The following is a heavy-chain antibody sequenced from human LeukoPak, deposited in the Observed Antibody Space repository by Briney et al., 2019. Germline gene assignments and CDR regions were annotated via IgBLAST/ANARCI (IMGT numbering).Heavy chain of an antibody. V-gene: IGHV3-11*01. CDR3: ARVSCDPPVGCFDY. Sequence: GSLRLSCAASGFTFSDYYMSWIRRAPGKGLEWVSYISSSGSTIYYADSVKGRFTISRDNAKNSLYLQMNSLRAEDTAVYYCARVSCDPPVGCFDYWGQGTLVTVSS. J-gene: IGHJ4*02. D-gene: IGHD2-21*01. CDR2: ISSSGSTI. CDR1: GFTFSDYY.